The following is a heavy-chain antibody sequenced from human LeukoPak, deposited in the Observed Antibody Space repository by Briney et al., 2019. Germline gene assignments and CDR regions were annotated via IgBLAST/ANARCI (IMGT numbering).Heavy chain of an antibody. Sequence: ASVKVSCKASGYTFTSYAMHWVRQALGQRLEWMGWINAGNGNTKYSQKFQGRVTITRDTSASIAYMELSSLRSEDTAVYYCARDIAGIYNWFDPWAREPWSPSPQ. V-gene: IGHV1-3*01. CDR2: INAGNGNT. CDR3: ARDIAGIYNWFDP. D-gene: IGHD6-13*01. J-gene: IGHJ5*02. CDR1: GYTFTSYA.